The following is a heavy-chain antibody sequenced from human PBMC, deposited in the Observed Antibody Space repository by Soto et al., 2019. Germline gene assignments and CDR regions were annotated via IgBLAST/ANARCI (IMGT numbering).Heavy chain of an antibody. CDR3: ARPTYNSGSPFEY. CDR1: GGSISSYY. V-gene: IGHV4-59*01. CDR2: IYYSGST. Sequence: QVQLQESGPGLVKPSETLSLTCTVSGGSISSYYWSWLRQPPGKGLEWIGYIYYSGSTNYNPSLKSRVTISVDTSKNQFSLKLSSVTAADTAVYYCARPTYNSGSPFEYWGQGTLVTVSS. D-gene: IGHD1-20*01. J-gene: IGHJ4*02.